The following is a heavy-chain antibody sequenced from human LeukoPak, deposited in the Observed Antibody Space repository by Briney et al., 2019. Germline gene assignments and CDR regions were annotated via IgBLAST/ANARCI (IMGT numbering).Heavy chain of an antibody. V-gene: IGHV3-15*01. Sequence: GGSLRLSCAASGFTFSNAWMSWVRQAPGKGLEWVGRIKSKTDGGTTDYAAPVKGRFTISRDDSKNTLYLQMNSLKTEDTAVYYCTTDGSWHRYHYYYYMDVWGKGTTVTVSS. CDR3: TTDGSWHRYHYYYYMDV. J-gene: IGHJ6*03. D-gene: IGHD6-13*01. CDR2: IKSKTDGGTT. CDR1: GFTFSNAW.